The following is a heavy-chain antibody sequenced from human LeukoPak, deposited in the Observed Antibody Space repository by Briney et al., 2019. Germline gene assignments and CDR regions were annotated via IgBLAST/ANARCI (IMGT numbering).Heavy chain of an antibody. V-gene: IGHV3-23*01. J-gene: IGHJ6*03. CDR3: AKVVGDIVVVVADPLYYMDV. D-gene: IGHD2-15*01. Sequence: GGSLRLSCAASGFIFSSRGMNWVRQAPGKGLEWVSGISPSGDITYYADSVKGRFTISRDNSKNTVYLQMNSLRAEDTAVYYCAKVVGDIVVVVADPLYYMDVWGKGTTVTVSS. CDR1: GFIFSSRG. CDR2: ISPSGDIT.